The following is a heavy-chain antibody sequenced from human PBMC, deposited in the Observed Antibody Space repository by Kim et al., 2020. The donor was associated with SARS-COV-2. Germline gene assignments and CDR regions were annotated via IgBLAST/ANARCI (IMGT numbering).Heavy chain of an antibody. CDR3: ARYDILTRAFDL. J-gene: IGHJ2*01. Sequence: NSTPPLKSRLTISVDTSKNQCSLKLSSVTAADTAVYYCARYDILTRAFDLWGRGTLVTVSS. V-gene: IGHV4-59*01. D-gene: IGHD3-9*01.